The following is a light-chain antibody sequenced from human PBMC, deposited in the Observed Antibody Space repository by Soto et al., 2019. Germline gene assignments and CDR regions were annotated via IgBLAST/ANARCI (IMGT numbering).Light chain of an antibody. J-gene: IGKJ4*01. CDR2: DAS. Sequence: EIVLTQSPATLSLSPGERATLSCTASQSVSSSLAWYQRKPGQAPRLLIYDASNRATGIPARFSGSGSGTDFTLTISSLEPEDFAVYYCQQRSNWPLTFAGGTEVEIK. V-gene: IGKV3-11*01. CDR1: QSVSSS. CDR3: QQRSNWPLT.